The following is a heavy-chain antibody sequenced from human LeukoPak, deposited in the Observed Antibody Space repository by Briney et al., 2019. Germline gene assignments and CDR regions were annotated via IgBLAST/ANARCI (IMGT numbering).Heavy chain of an antibody. CDR2: IYTSGST. V-gene: IGHV4-4*07. J-gene: IGHJ5*02. Sequence: PSETLSLTCTVSGGSISSYYWSWIRQPAGKGLEWIGRIYTSGSTNYNPSLKSRVTMSVDTSKNQFSLKLSSVTAADTAVYCCARSGLLWFGELITDHIFDPWGQGTLVTVSS. CDR3: ARSGLLWFGELITDHIFDP. CDR1: GGSISSYY. D-gene: IGHD3-10*01.